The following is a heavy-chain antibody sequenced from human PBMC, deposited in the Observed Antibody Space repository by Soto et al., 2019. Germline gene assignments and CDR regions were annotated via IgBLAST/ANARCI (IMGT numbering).Heavy chain of an antibody. CDR3: ARVGRNRVTMVRGAPNYGMDV. V-gene: IGHV4-59*01. D-gene: IGHD3-10*01. J-gene: IGHJ6*04. CDR2: IYYSGST. Sequence: SETLSLTCTVSGGSISSYYWCCIRQPPGKGLEWIGYIYYSGSTNYNPSLKSRVTISVDTSKNQFSLKLTSVTAADTAVYYCARVGRNRVTMVRGAPNYGMDVWGKGTTVTVSS. CDR1: GGSISSYY.